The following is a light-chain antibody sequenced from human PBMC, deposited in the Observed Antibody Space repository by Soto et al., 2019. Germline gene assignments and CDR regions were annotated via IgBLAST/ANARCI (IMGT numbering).Light chain of an antibody. Sequence: DIQMTQSPSSLSASVGDRVTITCRASQSISRWLVWYQQKPGKAPKLLIYDASILMSGVPSRFSGSGSGTDFTLTISSLQPDDVATYYCQQYNGYSTWTFGQGTEVEIK. CDR3: QQYNGYSTWT. CDR2: DAS. CDR1: QSISRW. V-gene: IGKV1-5*01. J-gene: IGKJ1*01.